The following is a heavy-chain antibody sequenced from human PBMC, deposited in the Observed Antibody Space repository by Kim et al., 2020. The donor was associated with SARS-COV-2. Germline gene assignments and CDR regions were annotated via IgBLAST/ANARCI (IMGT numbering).Heavy chain of an antibody. V-gene: IGHV1-2*06. D-gene: IGHD3-16*01. CDR1: GYTFTGYY. CDR3: ARVRGGDYETVDY. J-gene: IGHJ4*02. Sequence: ASVKVSCKASGYTFTGYYMHWVRQAPGQGLEWMGRINPNSGGTNYAQKFQGRVTMTRDTSISTAYMELSRLRSDDTAVYYCARVRGGDYETVDYWGQGTLVTVSS. CDR2: INPNSGGT.